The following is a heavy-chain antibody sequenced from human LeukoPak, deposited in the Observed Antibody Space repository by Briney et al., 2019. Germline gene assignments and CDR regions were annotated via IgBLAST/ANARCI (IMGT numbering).Heavy chain of an antibody. D-gene: IGHD2-21*01. J-gene: IGHJ1*01. CDR1: GITFDSYA. CDR2: ISGSGGRT. V-gene: IGHV3-23*01. Sequence: PGGSLRLSCAAAGITFDSYAMSWVRQAPGKGLEWISVISGSGGRTSYADSVKGRFIISRNNSKNTLHLQMHSLRAEDTAVDYWLKKKLAFCGGECFGEFFQELGQGTL. CDR3: LKKKLAFCGGECFGEFFQE.